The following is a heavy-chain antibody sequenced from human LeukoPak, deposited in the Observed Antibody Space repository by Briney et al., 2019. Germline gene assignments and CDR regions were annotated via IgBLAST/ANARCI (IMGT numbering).Heavy chain of an antibody. CDR1: GGSFSGYY. Sequence: SETLSLTCAVSGGSFSGYYWSWIRQPPGKGLEWIGEINHSGSTNYNPSLKSRVTISVDTSKNQFSLKLSSVTAADTAVYYCARDFTGGSFDYWGQGTLVTVSS. D-gene: IGHD2-8*02. V-gene: IGHV4-34*01. CDR2: INHSGST. J-gene: IGHJ4*02. CDR3: ARDFTGGSFDY.